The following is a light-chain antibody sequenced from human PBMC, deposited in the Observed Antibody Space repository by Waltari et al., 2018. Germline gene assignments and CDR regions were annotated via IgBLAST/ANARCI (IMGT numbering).Light chain of an antibody. CDR2: GAS. V-gene: IGKV3-20*01. Sequence: EIVLTQSPGTLSLSPGERATLSCRANKTVRTTYLAWYQQKPGQAPTLLIYGASSRATGIPDRFSGSGSGTDFSLTISSLEPEDFAVNYCQQYDISPLTFGGGTKVEIK. CDR3: QQYDISPLT. J-gene: IGKJ4*01. CDR1: KTVRTTY.